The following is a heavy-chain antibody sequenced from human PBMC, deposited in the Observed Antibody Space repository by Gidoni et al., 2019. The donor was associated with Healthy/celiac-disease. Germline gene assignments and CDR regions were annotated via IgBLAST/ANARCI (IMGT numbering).Heavy chain of an antibody. CDR1: GFTFSSYD. D-gene: IGHD4-17*01. V-gene: IGHV3-13*01. CDR2: MVTAGDT. J-gene: IGHJ4*02. Sequence: EVQLVESGGGLVQPGGSLRLSCAASGFTFSSYDMHWVRQATGKGLEWVAAMVTAGDTYYPGSVKGRFTISRENAKNSLYLQMNSLRAGDTAVYYCARGGLGYGDYGGDYFDYWGQGTLVTVSS. CDR3: ARGGLGYGDYGGDYFDY.